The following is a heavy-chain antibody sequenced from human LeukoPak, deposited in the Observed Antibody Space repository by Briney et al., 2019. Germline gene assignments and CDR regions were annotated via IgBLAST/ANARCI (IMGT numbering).Heavy chain of an antibody. Sequence: PGESLRLSCAASGFTFSSYWMSWVRQAPGKGLEWVANIKQDGSEKYYVDSVKGRFTISRDNAKNSLYLQMNSLRAEDTAVYYCARDSGYCSGGSCYSSYDRRDLDYWGQGTLVTVSS. CDR1: GFTFSSYW. CDR3: ARDSGYCSGGSCYSSYDRRDLDY. D-gene: IGHD2-15*01. V-gene: IGHV3-7*01. J-gene: IGHJ4*02. CDR2: IKQDGSEK.